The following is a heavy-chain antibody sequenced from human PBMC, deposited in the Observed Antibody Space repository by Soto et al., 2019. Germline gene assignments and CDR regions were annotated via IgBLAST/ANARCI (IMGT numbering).Heavy chain of an antibody. CDR3: ARGGYNYGSDFDY. V-gene: IGHV4-31*03. J-gene: IGHJ4*02. D-gene: IGHD5-18*01. Sequence: QVQLQESGPGLVRPSQTLSLTCTVSGGSISSGGYYWTWIRQHLGKGLEWIGYIYYSGSTYYNPSLKSRVARSMDTSKNQFSLELRSVTAADTAVYYCARGGYNYGSDFDYWGQGTLVTVSS. CDR2: IYYSGST. CDR1: GGSISSGGYY.